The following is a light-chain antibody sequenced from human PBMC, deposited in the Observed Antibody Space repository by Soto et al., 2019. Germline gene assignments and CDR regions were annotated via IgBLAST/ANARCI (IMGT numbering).Light chain of an antibody. CDR3: QQSYSTWT. Sequence: EIVMTQSPATLSVSPGERATLPCRASQSVSSNLAWYQQKPGQAPRLLIYSASTRATGIPARFSGSGSGTEFTLTISSLQPEDFATYYCQQSYSTWTFGQGTKVDIK. CDR1: QSVSSN. CDR2: SAS. J-gene: IGKJ1*01. V-gene: IGKV3-15*01.